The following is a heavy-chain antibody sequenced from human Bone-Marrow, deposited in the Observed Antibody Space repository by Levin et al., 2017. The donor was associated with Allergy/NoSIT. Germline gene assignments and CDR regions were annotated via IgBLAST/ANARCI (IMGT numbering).Heavy chain of an antibody. J-gene: IGHJ6*02. Sequence: ASVKVSCKVFGTNLTELSMHWVRQAPGKGLAWMGGFDPEEGETIYAQKFQGRVTMTEDTSTDTGYMELSNLKSDDTAVYYCATHGVTGTWGGMDVWGQGTTVTVSS. CDR2: FDPEEGET. D-gene: IGHD1-7*01. CDR3: ATHGVTGTWGGMDV. V-gene: IGHV1-24*01. CDR1: GTNLTELS.